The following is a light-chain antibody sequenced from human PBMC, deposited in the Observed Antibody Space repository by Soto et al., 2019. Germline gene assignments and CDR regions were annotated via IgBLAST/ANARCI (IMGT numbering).Light chain of an antibody. J-gene: IGLJ3*02. CDR2: EVN. CDR3: SSWTSSTTQV. CDR1: SSDVGAYNF. V-gene: IGLV2-14*01. Sequence: QSVLTQPASVSGSPGQSITISCTGTSSDVGAYNFVSWYQQHPGKAPKLMIYEVNNRPSGVANRFSGSKSGNTASLTIAGLPAEDEADYYCSSWTSSTTQVLGGGTKLTVL.